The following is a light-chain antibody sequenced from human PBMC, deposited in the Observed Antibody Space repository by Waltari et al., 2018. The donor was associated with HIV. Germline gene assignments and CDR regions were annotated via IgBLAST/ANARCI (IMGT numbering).Light chain of an antibody. CDR3: CSYAGSPPWV. Sequence: QSALTQPRSVSGSPGQSVTISCTGTSSDVGGYNYVSWYQQHPGKAPKPIIYDVNKRPSGVPDLYSGSRAGNTASLTISGLQAEDEANYYGCSYAGSPPWVFGGGTKLTVL. CDR2: DVN. V-gene: IGLV2-11*01. J-gene: IGLJ3*02. CDR1: SSDVGGYNY.